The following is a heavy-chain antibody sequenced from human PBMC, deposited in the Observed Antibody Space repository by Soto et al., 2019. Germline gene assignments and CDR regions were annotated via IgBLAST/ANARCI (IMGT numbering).Heavy chain of an antibody. CDR1: GFTFSSYA. D-gene: IGHD1-26*01. V-gene: IGHV3-23*01. J-gene: IGHJ4*02. CDR3: TTDRPIVGATNFDY. Sequence: GGSLRLSCAASGFTFSSYAMSWVRQAPGKGLEWVSAISGSGGSTYYADSVKGRFTISRDNSKNTLYLQMNSLKTEDTAVYYCTTDRPIVGATNFDYWGQGTLVTVSS. CDR2: ISGSGGST.